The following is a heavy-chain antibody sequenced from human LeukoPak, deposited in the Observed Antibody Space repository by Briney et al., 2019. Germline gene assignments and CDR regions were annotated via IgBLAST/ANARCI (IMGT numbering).Heavy chain of an antibody. CDR3: ARLRAKYQLLSGHYYMDV. D-gene: IGHD2-2*01. Sequence: GESLKISCKGSGYSFTSYWIGWVRQMPGKGLEWMGIIYPGDSDTRYSPSFQGQVTISADKSISTAYLQWSSLKASDTAMYYCARLRAKYQLLSGHYYMDVWGKGTTVTVSS. CDR2: IYPGDSDT. V-gene: IGHV5-51*01. CDR1: GYSFTSYW. J-gene: IGHJ6*03.